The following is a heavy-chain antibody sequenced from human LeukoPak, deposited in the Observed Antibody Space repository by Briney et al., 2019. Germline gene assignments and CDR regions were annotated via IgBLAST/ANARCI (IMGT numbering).Heavy chain of an antibody. CDR3: TRREMGIRYSDY. V-gene: IGHV3-73*01. D-gene: IGHD3-9*01. Sequence: GGSLRLSCAASGFTFSGSAMHWVRQASGKGLEWVGRIRSKANSYATAYAASVKGRFTISRDDSKNTAYLQMNSLKTEDTAVYYCTRREMGIRYSDYWGQGTLVTVSS. CDR1: GFTFSGSA. J-gene: IGHJ4*02. CDR2: IRSKANSYAT.